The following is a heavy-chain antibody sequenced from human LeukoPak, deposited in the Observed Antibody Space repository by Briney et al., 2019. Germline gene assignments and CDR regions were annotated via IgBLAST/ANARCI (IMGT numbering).Heavy chain of an antibody. CDR2: IKQDGSEK. CDR1: GFTLSSYW. CDR3: ARVGGQEQLVRRYYYYYMDV. D-gene: IGHD6-13*01. V-gene: IGHV3-7*01. Sequence: PGGSLRLSCAASGFTLSSYWMSWVRQAPGKGLEWVANIKQDGSEKYYVDSVKGRFTISRDNAKNSLYLQMNSLRAEDTAVYYCARVGGQEQLVRRYYYYYMDVWGKGTTVTVSS. J-gene: IGHJ6*03.